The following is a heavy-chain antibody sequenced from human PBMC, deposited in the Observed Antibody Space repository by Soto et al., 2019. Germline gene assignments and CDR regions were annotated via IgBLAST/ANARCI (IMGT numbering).Heavy chain of an antibody. V-gene: IGHV1-69*06. D-gene: IGHD3-3*01. J-gene: IGHJ2*01. CDR1: GGTFSSHA. CDR3: ARDRRDETIFGMVGYFGL. CDR2: IVPIFNTK. Sequence: QVQLVQSGAEVKKPGSSVRVSCKASGGTFSSHALSWVRQAPGQGLEWVGGIVPIFNTKNYAEKFQGRVTITADKSTSTAYMDLSSLRSEDTAVYYCARDRRDETIFGMVGYFGLWGRGTLVTVSS.